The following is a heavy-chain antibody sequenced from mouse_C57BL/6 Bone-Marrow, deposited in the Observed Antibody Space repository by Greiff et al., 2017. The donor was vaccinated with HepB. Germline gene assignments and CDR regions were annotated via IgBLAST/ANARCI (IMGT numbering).Heavy chain of an antibody. CDR3: TSDVYYPAWFAY. D-gene: IGHD2-3*01. V-gene: IGHV14-4*01. CDR1: GFTIKDDY. CDR2: IDPENGDT. J-gene: IGHJ3*01. Sequence: VQLQQSGAELVRPGASVKLSCTASGFTIKDDYMHWVKQRPEQGLEWIGWIDPENGDTEYASKFQGKATITADTSSNTAYLQLSSLTSEDTAVYYGTSDVYYPAWFAYWGQGTLVTVSA.